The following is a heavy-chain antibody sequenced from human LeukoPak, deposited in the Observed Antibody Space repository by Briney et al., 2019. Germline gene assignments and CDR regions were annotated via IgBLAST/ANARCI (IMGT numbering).Heavy chain of an antibody. V-gene: IGHV4-4*07. J-gene: IGHJ4*02. CDR3: AREGIYGDYRH. CDR2: IDTSGST. Sequence: PSETLSLTCTVSGGSMSTYYWSWIRQPAGKGLEWIGRIDTSGSTSYNPSLKSRVTMSADTSKKQFSLKLRSVTAADTAVYYCAREGIYGDYRHWGQGTLVTVSS. D-gene: IGHD4-17*01. CDR1: GGSMSTYY.